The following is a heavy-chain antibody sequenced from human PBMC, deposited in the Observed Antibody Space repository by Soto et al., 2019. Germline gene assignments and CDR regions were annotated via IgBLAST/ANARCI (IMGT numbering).Heavy chain of an antibody. CDR1: GFTFDDYT. V-gene: IGHV3-43*01. J-gene: IGHJ4*02. CDR2: ISWDGGST. CDR3: AKDITYYFDY. Sequence: PGGSLRLSCAASGFTFDDYTMHWVRQAPGKGLEWVSLISWDGGSTYYADSVKGRFTISRDNSKNSLYLQMNSLRTEDTALYYCAKDITYYFDYWGQGTLVTVSS.